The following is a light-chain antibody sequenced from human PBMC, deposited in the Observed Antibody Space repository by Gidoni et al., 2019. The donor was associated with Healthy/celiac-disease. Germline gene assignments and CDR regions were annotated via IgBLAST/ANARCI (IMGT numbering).Light chain of an antibody. Sequence: DIVMTQSPLSLHVTPGEPASIACRSSQSLLHSNGYFDLDWYLQKPGQSPQLLIYLGSNRASGVPDRFSGSGSGTDFTLKISRVEAEDVGVYYCMQARQTPRTFGQGTKVEIK. CDR1: QSLLHSNGYFD. CDR2: LGS. V-gene: IGKV2-28*01. J-gene: IGKJ1*01. CDR3: MQARQTPRT.